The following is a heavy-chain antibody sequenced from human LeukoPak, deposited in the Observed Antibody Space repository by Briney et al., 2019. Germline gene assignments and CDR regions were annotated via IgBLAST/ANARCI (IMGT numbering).Heavy chain of an antibody. D-gene: IGHD2-8*01. V-gene: IGHV3-7*01. Sequence: GSLRLSCAASAFTFSSYCMSWVRQAPGKGLEWVANIKQDGSEKYYVDSVKGRFTISRDNARNSLYLQMNSLRAEDTAVYYCASVGYCTNGVCCHFDYWGQGTLVTVSS. CDR3: ASVGYCTNGVCCHFDY. J-gene: IGHJ4*02. CDR1: AFTFSSYC. CDR2: IKQDGSEK.